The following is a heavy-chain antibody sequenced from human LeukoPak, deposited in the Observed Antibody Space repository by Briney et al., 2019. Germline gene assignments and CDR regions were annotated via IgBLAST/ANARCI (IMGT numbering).Heavy chain of an antibody. CDR3: AKPGTTGTTGLFDY. Sequence: GGSLRLSCAASGFPFSSYAMHWVRQAPGKGLEWVSAISGSGGSTYYADSVKGRFTISRDNSKNTLYLQMNSLRAEDTAVYYCAKPGTTGTTGLFDYWGQGTLVTVSS. CDR1: GFPFSSYA. D-gene: IGHD1-1*01. CDR2: ISGSGGST. J-gene: IGHJ4*02. V-gene: IGHV3-23*01.